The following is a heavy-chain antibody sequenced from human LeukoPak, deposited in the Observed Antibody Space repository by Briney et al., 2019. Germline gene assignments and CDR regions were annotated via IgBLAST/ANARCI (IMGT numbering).Heavy chain of an antibody. CDR3: AATRRWLQPNLDY. CDR1: GGSFSGYY. D-gene: IGHD5-18*01. J-gene: IGHJ4*02. V-gene: IGHV4-34*01. CDR2: INHSGST. Sequence: SETLSLTCAVYGGSFSGYYWSWIRQPPGKGLEWIGEINHSGSTNYNPSLKSRVTISVDTSKNQFSLKLSSVTAADTAVYYCAATRRWLQPNLDYWGQGTLVTASS.